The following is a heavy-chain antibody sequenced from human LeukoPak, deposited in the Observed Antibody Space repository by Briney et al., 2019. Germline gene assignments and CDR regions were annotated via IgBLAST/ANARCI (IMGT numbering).Heavy chain of an antibody. CDR1: GFTVSSNY. D-gene: IGHD3-22*01. Sequence: GGSLRLSCAASGFTVSSNYMSWVRQAPGKGLEWVSVIYSGGSTYYADSVKGRFTISRHNSKNTLYLQMNSLRAEDTAVYYCARGPDYYDSSDPYSYWGQGTLVTVSS. CDR2: IYSGGST. V-gene: IGHV3-53*04. CDR3: ARGPDYYDSSDPYSY. J-gene: IGHJ4*02.